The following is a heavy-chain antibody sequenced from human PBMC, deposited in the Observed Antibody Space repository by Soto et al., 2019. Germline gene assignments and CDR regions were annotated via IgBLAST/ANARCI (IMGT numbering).Heavy chain of an antibody. D-gene: IGHD2-15*01. CDR2: ISSSSSYI. CDR3: ARDLRVVASDY. CDR1: GVTFSSYS. V-gene: IGHV3-21*01. J-gene: IGHJ4*02. Sequence: GGSLRLSCAASGVTFSSYSMNWVRQAPGKGLEWVSSISSSSSYIYYADSVKGRFTISRDNAKSSLYLQMNSLRAEDTAVYYCARDLRVVASDYWGQGTLVTVSS.